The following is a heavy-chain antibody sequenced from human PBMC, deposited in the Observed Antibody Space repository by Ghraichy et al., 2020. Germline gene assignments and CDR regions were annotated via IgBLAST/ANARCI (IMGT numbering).Heavy chain of an antibody. CDR3: ARETYDSSAWFDP. Sequence: SETLSLTCTVSGGSISSYYWSWIRQPPGKGLEWIGYIYYSGSTNYNPSLKSRVTISVDTSKNQFSLKLSSVTAADTAVYYCARETYDSSAWFDPWGQGTLVTVSS. V-gene: IGHV4-59*01. D-gene: IGHD3-22*01. CDR1: GGSISSYY. J-gene: IGHJ5*02. CDR2: IYYSGST.